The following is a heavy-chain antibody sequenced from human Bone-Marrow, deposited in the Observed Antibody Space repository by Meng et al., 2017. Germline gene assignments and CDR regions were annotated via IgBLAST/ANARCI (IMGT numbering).Heavy chain of an antibody. CDR2: IKSKTDGGTT. CDR1: GFTFSDYY. J-gene: IGHJ6*02. D-gene: IGHD1-26*01. V-gene: IGHV3-15*01. Sequence: GESLKISCAASGFTFSDYYMSWIRQAPGKGLEWVGRIKSKTDGGTTDYAAPVKGRFTISRDDSKNTLYLQMNSLKTEDTAVYYCTTSDSGSYPANYYYYGMDVWGQGTTVTVSS. CDR3: TTSDSGSYPANYYYYGMDV.